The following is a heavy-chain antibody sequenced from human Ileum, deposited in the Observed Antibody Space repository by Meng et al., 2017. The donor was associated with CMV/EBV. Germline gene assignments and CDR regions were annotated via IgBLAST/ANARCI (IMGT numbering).Heavy chain of an antibody. CDR2: IKQDGSEK. D-gene: IGHD3-3*01. Sequence: GESLKISCAASGFTFSSYWMSWVRQAPGKGLEWVANIKQDGSEKYYVDSVKGRFTISRDNAKNTLFLQMNSLTAEDTAVYYCARDYWGSIDYWGQGTKVTVSS. CDR3: ARDYWGSIDY. CDR1: GFTFSSYW. V-gene: IGHV3-7*01. J-gene: IGHJ4*02.